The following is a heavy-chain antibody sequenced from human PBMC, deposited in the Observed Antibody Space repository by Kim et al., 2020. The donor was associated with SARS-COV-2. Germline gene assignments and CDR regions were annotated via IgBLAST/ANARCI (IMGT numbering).Heavy chain of an antibody. CDR1: GFTFSSYS. V-gene: IGHV3-21*01. CDR3: ARDYDFWSGYREAFDI. J-gene: IGHJ3*02. D-gene: IGHD3-3*01. CDR2: ISSSSSYI. Sequence: GGSLRLSCAASGFTFSSYSMNWVRQAPGKGLEWVSSISSSSSYIYYADSVKGRFTISRDNAKNSLYLQMNSLRAEDTAVYYCARDYDFWSGYREAFDIWGQGTMVTVSS.